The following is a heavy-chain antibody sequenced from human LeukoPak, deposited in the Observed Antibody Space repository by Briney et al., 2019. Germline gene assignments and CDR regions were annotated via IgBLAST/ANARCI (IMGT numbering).Heavy chain of an antibody. V-gene: IGHV4-59*01. CDR2: IYYSGST. Sequence: PSETLSLTCTVSGGSISSYYWSWIRHPPGKGLEWIGYIYYSGSTNYNPSLKSRVTISVDTSKNQFSLKLSSVTAADTAVYYCAREVVVAANNWFDPWGQGTLVTVSS. CDR3: AREVVVAANNWFDP. J-gene: IGHJ5*02. D-gene: IGHD2-15*01. CDR1: GGSISSYY.